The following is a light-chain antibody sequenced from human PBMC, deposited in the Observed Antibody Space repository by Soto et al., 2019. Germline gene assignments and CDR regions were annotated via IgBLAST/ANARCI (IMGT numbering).Light chain of an antibody. J-gene: IGLJ1*01. CDR1: SSDVGGYNY. Sequence: QSVLTQPASVSGSPGQSITICCTGTSSDVGGYNYVSWYQQHPGKAPKLMIYDVSKRPSGVPDRFSGSKSGNTASLTISGLQAEDEADYYCCSYAGSYTFVFGTGTKLTVL. V-gene: IGLV2-11*01. CDR3: CSYAGSYTFV. CDR2: DVS.